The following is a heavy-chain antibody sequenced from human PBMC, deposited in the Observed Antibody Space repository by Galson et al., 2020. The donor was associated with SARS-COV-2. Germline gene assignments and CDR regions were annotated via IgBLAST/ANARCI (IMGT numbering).Heavy chain of an antibody. CDR1: GFNFSIYA. CDR2: ISNSGGGT. D-gene: IGHD6-19*01. V-gene: IGHV3-23*01. J-gene: IGHJ4*02. CDR3: AILFYAGRAVAGPFDY. Sequence: GESLKISCAASGFNFSIYAMTWVRQAPGQGLEWVSTISNSGGGTYYTDSVKGRFTISRDNSKNTLYLQMKSLRGEDTAVYYCAILFYAGRAVAGPFDYWGQGTVVTVSS.